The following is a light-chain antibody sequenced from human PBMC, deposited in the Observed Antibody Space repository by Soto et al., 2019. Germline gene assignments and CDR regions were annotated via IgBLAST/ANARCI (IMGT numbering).Light chain of an antibody. V-gene: IGLV2-14*01. CDR1: SSDIGASNF. CDR2: EAT. Sequence: VLTQPPWVTGSPGQSITVSRTGTSSDIGASNFVSWYQHLPGRAPKVIIFEATNRPSGVSDRFSGSKAGITASLTISGLQAAAEAEYFCVSYETADTFVFGTGIKVTVL. CDR3: VSYETADTFV. J-gene: IGLJ1*01.